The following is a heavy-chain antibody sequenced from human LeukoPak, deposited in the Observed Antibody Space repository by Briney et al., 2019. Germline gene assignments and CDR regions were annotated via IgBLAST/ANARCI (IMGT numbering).Heavy chain of an antibody. CDR2: INPNSGGT. CDR1: GYTFTGYY. J-gene: IGHJ4*02. V-gene: IGHV1-2*06. CDR3: ARTHGDSEASRY. D-gene: IGHD4-17*01. Sequence: ASVKVSXKASGYTFTGYYMHWVRQAPGQGLEWMGRINPNSGGTNYAQKFQGRVTMTRDTSISTAYMELSRLRSDDTAVYYCARTHGDSEASRYWDQGTLVTVSS.